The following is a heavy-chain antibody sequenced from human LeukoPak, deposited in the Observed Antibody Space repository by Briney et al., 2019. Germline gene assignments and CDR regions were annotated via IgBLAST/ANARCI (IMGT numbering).Heavy chain of an antibody. J-gene: IGHJ6*02. CDR1: GGTFSSYA. CDR2: IIPIFGTA. V-gene: IGHV1-69*13. D-gene: IGHD6-13*01. Sequence: SVKVSCKASGGTFSSYAISWVRQAPGQGLEWMGGIIPIFGTANYAQKFQGRVTVTADESTSTAYMELSSLRSEDTAVYYCARVARVVAAAGTPYYYYYGMDVWGQGTTVTVSS. CDR3: ARVARVVAAAGTPYYYYYGMDV.